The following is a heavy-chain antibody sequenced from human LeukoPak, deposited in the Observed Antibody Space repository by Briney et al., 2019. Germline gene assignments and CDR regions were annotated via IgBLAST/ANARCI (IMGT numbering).Heavy chain of an antibody. CDR3: ARGREWFGELYGYYFDY. Sequence: AETLSLTRTVSGGSISSYYWSWIRQPPGKGLEWIGYIYYSGSTNYNPSLKSRVTISVDTSKKQFSLNLSSVTAADTAVYYCARGREWFGELYGYYFDYWGQGTLVTVSS. J-gene: IGHJ4*02. CDR1: GGSISSYY. CDR2: IYYSGST. D-gene: IGHD3-10*01. V-gene: IGHV4-59*01.